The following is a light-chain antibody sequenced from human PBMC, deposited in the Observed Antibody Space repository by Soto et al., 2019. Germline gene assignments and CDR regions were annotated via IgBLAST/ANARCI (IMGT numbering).Light chain of an antibody. CDR2: DAF. J-gene: IGKJ1*01. V-gene: IGKV3-20*01. CDR1: QSVRSN. Sequence: EIVLTQSPATLSLSLGERATLSCRASQSVRSNLAWYQHKPGQAPRLLIYDAFNRATGIPDRFSGRGFGTDFTLTISRLEPEDFAVYYCQQYGSSPPMTFGQGTKVDIK. CDR3: QQYGSSPPMT.